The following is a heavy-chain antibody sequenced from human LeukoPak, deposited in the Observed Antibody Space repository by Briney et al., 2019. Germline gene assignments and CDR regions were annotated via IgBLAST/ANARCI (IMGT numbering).Heavy chain of an antibody. V-gene: IGHV3-53*01. Sequence: QTGGSLRLSCAASGFTVSSNYMSWVRQAPGKGLEWVSVIYSGGSTYYADSVKGRFTISRDNSKNTLYLQMNSLRAEDTAVYYCARALVRGVIRYFDLWGRGTLVTVSS. J-gene: IGHJ2*01. CDR2: IYSGGST. CDR1: GFTVSSNY. D-gene: IGHD3-10*01. CDR3: ARALVRGVIRYFDL.